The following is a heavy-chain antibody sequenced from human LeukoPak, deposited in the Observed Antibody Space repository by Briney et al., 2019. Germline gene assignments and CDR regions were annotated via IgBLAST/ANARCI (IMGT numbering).Heavy chain of an antibody. D-gene: IGHD6-13*01. CDR2: ISTGSIYT. Sequence: GGSLRLSCEASGFTFSDYYMSWIRQAPGKGLEWVSYISTGSIYTNYADSVKGRFTISRDNAKKSLYLQMNSLRAKDTAMYYCASGIAASGTPDHWGQGTLVTVSS. CDR1: GFTFSDYY. V-gene: IGHV3-11*03. CDR3: ASGIAASGTPDH. J-gene: IGHJ4*02.